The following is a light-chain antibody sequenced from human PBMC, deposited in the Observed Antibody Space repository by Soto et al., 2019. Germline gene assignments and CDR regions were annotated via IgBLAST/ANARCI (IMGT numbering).Light chain of an antibody. CDR2: EVS. V-gene: IGLV2-14*01. Sequence: QSALTQPASVSGSPGQSITISCTGTSSDVGGYNYVSWYQQHPGKAPKLMIFEVSSRPSGVSYRLSGSKSGNTASLTISGLQAEDEADYYCSSYKSSSTLYVFGSGTKVT. J-gene: IGLJ1*01. CDR3: SSYKSSSTLYV. CDR1: SSDVGGYNY.